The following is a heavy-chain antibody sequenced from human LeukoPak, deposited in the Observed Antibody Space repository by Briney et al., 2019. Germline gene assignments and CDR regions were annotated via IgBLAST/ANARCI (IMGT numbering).Heavy chain of an antibody. CDR3: ARAVVVVVPATLDY. D-gene: IGHD2-15*01. J-gene: IGHJ4*02. V-gene: IGHV4-39*01. Sequence: SETLSLTCTVSGGSISSSSYYWGWVRQPPGKGLEWIGTIYYSGSTYYSPSLKSRVTISVDTSKNQFSLNLTSVTAADTAVYYCARAVVVVVPATLDYWGQGTLVTVS. CDR2: IYYSGST. CDR1: GGSISSSSYY.